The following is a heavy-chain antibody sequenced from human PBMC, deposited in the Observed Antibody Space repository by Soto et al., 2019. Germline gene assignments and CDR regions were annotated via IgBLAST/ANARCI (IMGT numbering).Heavy chain of an antibody. D-gene: IGHD6-13*01. CDR2: IDHSGST. CDR3: ARDGVPAAGLFDY. J-gene: IGHJ4*02. V-gene: IGHV4-4*02. Sequence: QVQLQESGPGLVKPSGILSLTCAVSGGSISSSNWWSWVRQPPGKGLAWIGEIDHSGSTNYNPSLKSRVTISVDKSKNQFSQKLSSVTAADTAVYYCARDGVPAAGLFDYWGQGTLVTVSS. CDR1: GGSISSSNW.